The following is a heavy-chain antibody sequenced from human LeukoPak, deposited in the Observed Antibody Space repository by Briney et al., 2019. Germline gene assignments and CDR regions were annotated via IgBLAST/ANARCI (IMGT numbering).Heavy chain of an antibody. CDR3: ARDLAADYFDY. V-gene: IGHV1-69*13. J-gene: IGHJ4*02. CDR2: IIPIFGTA. Sequence: ASVKVSCKASGGTFSSYAISWVRQAPGQGLEWMGGIIPIFGTANYAQKFRGRVTITADESTSTAYMELSSLRSEDTAVYYCARDLAADYFDYWGQGTLVTVSS. D-gene: IGHD2-15*01. CDR1: GGTFSSYA.